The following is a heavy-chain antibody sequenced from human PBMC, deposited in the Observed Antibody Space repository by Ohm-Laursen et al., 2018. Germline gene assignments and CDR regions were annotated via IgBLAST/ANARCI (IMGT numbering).Heavy chain of an antibody. CDR2: INYSGST. D-gene: IGHD6-19*01. J-gene: IGHJ4*02. V-gene: IGHV4-59*07. Sequence: SDTLSLTCTVSGGSISNYYWSWIRQPPGKGLEWIAYINYSGSTNYNPSLKSRVTISVDTSKNQFSLNLSSVTAADTAVYYCARGFSGWWGRIDYWGQGILVTVSS. CDR3: ARGFSGWWGRIDY. CDR1: GGSISNYY.